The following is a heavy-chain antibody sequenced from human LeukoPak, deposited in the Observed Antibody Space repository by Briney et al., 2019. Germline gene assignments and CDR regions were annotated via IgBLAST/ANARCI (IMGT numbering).Heavy chain of an antibody. CDR3: ARDMDIVGMATIPFDY. D-gene: IGHD5-24*01. Sequence: GASVKVSCKASGYTFTSYAMNWVRQAPGQGLEWMGWINTNTGNPTYAQGFTGRFVFSLDTSVSTAYLKISSLKAEDTAVYYCARDMDIVGMATIPFDYWGQGTLVTVSS. CDR2: INTNTGNP. CDR1: GYTFTSYA. J-gene: IGHJ4*02. V-gene: IGHV7-4-1*02.